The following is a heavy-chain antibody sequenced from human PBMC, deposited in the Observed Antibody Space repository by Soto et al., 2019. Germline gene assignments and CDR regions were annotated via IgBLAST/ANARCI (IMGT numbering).Heavy chain of an antibody. CDR1: GGSFTGYY. Sequence: PSETLSLTCAVSGGSFTGYYWAWIRQVPGGGLEWLGEINNLGSIHHNPSLMNRVTLSADTSRSQFSLEITSLTAVDTAVYYCARPGVAAAGNFDSWGPGTLVTVSS. J-gene: IGHJ4*02. CDR3: ARPGVAAAGNFDS. V-gene: IGHV4-34*01. D-gene: IGHD6-25*01. CDR2: INNLGSI.